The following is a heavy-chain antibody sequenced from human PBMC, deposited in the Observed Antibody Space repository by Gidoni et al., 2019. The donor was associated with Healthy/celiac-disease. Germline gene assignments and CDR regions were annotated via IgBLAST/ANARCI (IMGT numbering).Heavy chain of an antibody. D-gene: IGHD6-6*01. CDR1: GVTFSSYG. CDR3: ARGSSTYPPFDI. CDR2: IWYDGSNK. V-gene: IGHV3-33*01. Sequence: QVQLVESGGGVVQPGRSLRLSCAASGVTFSSYGMHWVRQAPGKGLEWVAVIWYDGSNKYYADSVQGRFTISRDNSKNTLYLQMNSLRAEDTAVYYCARGSSTYPPFDIWGQGTMVTVSS. J-gene: IGHJ3*02.